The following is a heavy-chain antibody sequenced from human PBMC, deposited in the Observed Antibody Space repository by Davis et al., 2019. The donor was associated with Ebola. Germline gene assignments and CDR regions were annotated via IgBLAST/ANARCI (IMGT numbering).Heavy chain of an antibody. V-gene: IGHV3-15*01. CDR1: GFTFSSYS. D-gene: IGHD3-3*01. CDR2: IKNKADGGTT. CDR3: AKMIFGAVISYYLDV. J-gene: IGHJ6*03. Sequence: PGGSLRLSCAASGFTFSSYSMNWVRQAPGKGLEWVGRIKNKADGGTTDYAAPVKGRFTISRDDSKNALYLQMNSLRAEDTAVYYCAKMIFGAVISYYLDVWGKGTTVTVSS.